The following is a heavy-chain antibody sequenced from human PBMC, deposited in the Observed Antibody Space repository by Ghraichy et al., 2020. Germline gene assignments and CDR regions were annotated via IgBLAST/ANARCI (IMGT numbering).Heavy chain of an antibody. D-gene: IGHD3-3*01. CDR2: IIPIFGTA. CDR3: ARGPPGLRFLEWV. V-gene: IGHV1-69*13. Sequence: SVKVSCKASGGTFSSYAISWVRQAPGQGLEWMGGIIPIFGTANYAQKFQGRVTITADESTSTAYMELSSLRSEDTAVYYCARGPPGLRFLEWVWGQGTLVTVSS. CDR1: GGTFSSYA. J-gene: IGHJ4*02.